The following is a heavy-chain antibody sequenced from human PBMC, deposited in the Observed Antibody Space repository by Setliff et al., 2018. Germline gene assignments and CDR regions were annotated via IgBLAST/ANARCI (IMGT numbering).Heavy chain of an antibody. CDR2: IIPVFGTA. D-gene: IGHD3-22*01. CDR1: GGTFRTDG. V-gene: IGHV1-69*13. J-gene: IGHJ4*02. Sequence: SVKVSCKASGGTFRTDGFSWVRQAPGQGLEWMGRIIPVFGTAKYAQKFQGRVTISADESTRTAYMELSSLRFEDTAVYYCARDTRDKYDTSGYYLSLDYWGQGTLVTV. CDR3: ARDTRDKYDTSGYYLSLDY.